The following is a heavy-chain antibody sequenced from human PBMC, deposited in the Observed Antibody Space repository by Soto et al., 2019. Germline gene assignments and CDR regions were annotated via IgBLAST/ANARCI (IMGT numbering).Heavy chain of an antibody. CDR1: GGSISSNSYF. CDR2: VHFRGST. Sequence: SETPSLTCSVSGGSISSNSYFWDWIRQSPGKGLEWIGSVHFRGSTYYNPSLKSRVTISVDTSKNQFSLKLTSVTAADRAVYYCARRGPNNSYGYDHRLDPWGQGTLVTVSS. CDR3: ARRGPNNSYGYDHRLDP. D-gene: IGHD5-18*01. J-gene: IGHJ5*02. V-gene: IGHV4-39*01.